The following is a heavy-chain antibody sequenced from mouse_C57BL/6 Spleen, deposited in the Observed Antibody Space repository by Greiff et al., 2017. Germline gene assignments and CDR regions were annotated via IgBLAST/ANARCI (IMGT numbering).Heavy chain of an antibody. V-gene: IGHV1-82*01. Sequence: QVQLQQSGPELVKPGASVKISCKASGYAFSSSWMNWVKQRPGKGLEWIGRIYPGGGDTNYNGKFKGKATLTVDKSSRTAYMQLSSLTSEDSAVYLCARGGWLLRYFDYWGQGTTLTVSS. D-gene: IGHD2-3*01. J-gene: IGHJ2*01. CDR1: GYAFSSSW. CDR3: ARGGWLLRYFDY. CDR2: IYPGGGDT.